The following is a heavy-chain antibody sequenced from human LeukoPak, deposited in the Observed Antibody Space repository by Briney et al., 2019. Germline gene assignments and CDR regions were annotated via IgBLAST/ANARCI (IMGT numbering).Heavy chain of an antibody. CDR1: GFTFSSYW. J-gene: IGHJ4*02. CDR2: INSDGSST. V-gene: IGHV3-74*01. CDR3: ARERISPYCGGDCYSV. D-gene: IGHD2-21*02. Sequence: GGSLRLSCAASGFTFSSYWMHWVRQAPGKGLVWVSRINSDGSSTSYADSVKGRFTISRDSAKNTLYLQMNSLRAEDTAVYYCARERISPYCGGDCYSVWGQGTLVTVSS.